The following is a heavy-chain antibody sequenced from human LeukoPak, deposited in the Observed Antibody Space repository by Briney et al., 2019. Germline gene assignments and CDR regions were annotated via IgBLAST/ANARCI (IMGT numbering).Heavy chain of an antibody. J-gene: IGHJ6*02. Sequence: GESLKISCKGSGYSFTSYWISWVRQMPGKGLEGMGRIDPSDSYTNYSPSFQGHVTISADNSIRTASLQWSRLNASDTALYYCARHALTVTTSNYYSGMDVWGQGTTVTVSS. CDR3: ARHALTVTTSNYYSGMDV. D-gene: IGHD4-11*01. V-gene: IGHV5-10-1*01. CDR2: IDPSDSYT. CDR1: GYSFTSYW.